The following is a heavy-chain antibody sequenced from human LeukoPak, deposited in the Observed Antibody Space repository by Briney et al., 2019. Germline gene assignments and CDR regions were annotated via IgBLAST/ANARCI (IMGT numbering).Heavy chain of an antibody. CDR2: TSYDGSNK. Sequence: GGSLRLSCAASGFTFSSYGMHWVRQAPGKGLEWVAVTSYDGSNKYYADSVKGRFTISRDNSKNTLYLQMNSLRAEDTAVYYCAKTFGGVIVQYYFDYWGQGTLVTVSS. V-gene: IGHV3-30*18. CDR1: GFTFSSYG. D-gene: IGHD3-16*02. J-gene: IGHJ4*02. CDR3: AKTFGGVIVQYYFDY.